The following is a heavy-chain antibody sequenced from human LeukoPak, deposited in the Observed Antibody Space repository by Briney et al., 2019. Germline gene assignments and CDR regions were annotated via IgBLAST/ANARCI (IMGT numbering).Heavy chain of an antibody. J-gene: IGHJ4*02. CDR1: GFTFRSYA. V-gene: IGHV3-23*01. CDR3: AKSEYYYDSSGYYPLFDY. Sequence: PGGSLRLSCAASGFTFRSYAMNWVRQAPGKGLEWVSTISGSGGSTYYADSVKGRFTIPRDNSKYTLYLQMNSLRAEDTAVYFCAKSEYYYDSSGYYPLFDYWGQGTLVTVSS. CDR2: ISGSGGST. D-gene: IGHD3-22*01.